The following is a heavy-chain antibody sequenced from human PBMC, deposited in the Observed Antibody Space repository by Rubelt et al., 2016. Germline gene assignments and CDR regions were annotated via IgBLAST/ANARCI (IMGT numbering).Heavy chain of an antibody. D-gene: IGHD6-13*01. V-gene: IGHV3-21*05. CDR2: ISSSGSTI. J-gene: IGHJ4*02. CDR1: GFTFSSYS. Sequence: ESGGGLVKPGGSLRLSCAASGFTFSSYSMNWVRQAPGKGLEWVSYISSSGSTIYYADSVKGRFTISRDNAKSSLYLKMNSRRAEDTAVYYCARELFSTYSSSWSLSPYFDYWGQGTLVTVSS. CDR3: ARELFSTYSSSWSLSPYFDY.